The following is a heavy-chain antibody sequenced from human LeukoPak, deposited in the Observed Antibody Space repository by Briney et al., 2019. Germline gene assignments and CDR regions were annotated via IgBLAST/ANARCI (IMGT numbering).Heavy chain of an antibody. D-gene: IGHD5-24*01. CDR1: GGTFSSYA. V-gene: IGHV1-69*04. J-gene: IGHJ4*02. CDR3: ASGDGYNFWDY. CDR2: IIPILGIA. Sequence: SVKVSCKASGGTFSSYAISWVRQAPGQGLVWMGRIIPILGIANYAQKFQGRVTITADKSTSTAYMELSSLRSEDTAVYYCASGDGYNFWDYWGQGTLVTVSS.